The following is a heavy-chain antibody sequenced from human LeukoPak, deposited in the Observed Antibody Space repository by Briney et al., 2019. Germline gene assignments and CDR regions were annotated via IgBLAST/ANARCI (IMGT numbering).Heavy chain of an antibody. CDR3: ARDLWFGELLPGY. J-gene: IGHJ4*02. CDR1: GFTVSSNY. D-gene: IGHD3-10*01. V-gene: IGHV3-53*01. CDR2: IYSGGST. Sequence: PGGSLRLSCAASGFTVSSNYMSWVRQAPGKGLEWVSVIYSGGSTYYADSVKGRFTISRDNSKNTLYLQMNSLRAEDTAVYYCARDLWFGELLPGYWGQGTLVTVSS.